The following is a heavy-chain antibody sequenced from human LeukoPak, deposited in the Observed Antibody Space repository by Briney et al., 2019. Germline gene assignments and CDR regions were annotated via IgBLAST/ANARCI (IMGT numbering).Heavy chain of an antibody. D-gene: IGHD3-10*01. Sequence: GGSLRLSCAASGFTFSSYSMNWVRQAPGKGLEWVSYISSSRTVYYADSVKGRFTISRDNAKNSLYLQMNSLRDEDTAVYYCARDLVVRGLIPHYYYGMDVWGQGTTVTVSS. CDR3: ARDLVVRGLIPHYYYGMDV. CDR2: ISSSRTV. J-gene: IGHJ6*02. V-gene: IGHV3-48*02. CDR1: GFTFSSYS.